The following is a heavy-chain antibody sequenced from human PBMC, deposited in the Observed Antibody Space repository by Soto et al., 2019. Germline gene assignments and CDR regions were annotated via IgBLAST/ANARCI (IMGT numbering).Heavy chain of an antibody. D-gene: IGHD3-3*01. V-gene: IGHV4-59*01. J-gene: IGHJ5*02. CDR3: ARVLFGRGNWFDP. CDR1: GGSISSYY. CDR2: IYYSGST. Sequence: QVQLQESGPGLVKPSETLSLTCTVSGGSISSYYWSWIRQPPGKGLEWIGYIYYSGSTNYNHSLKSRVTISVDTSKSQFSLKLSSVTAADTAVYYCARVLFGRGNWFDPWGQGTLVTVSS.